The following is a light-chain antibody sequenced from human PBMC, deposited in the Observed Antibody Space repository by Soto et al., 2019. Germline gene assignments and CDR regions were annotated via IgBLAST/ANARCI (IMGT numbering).Light chain of an antibody. J-gene: IGKJ1*01. CDR3: QQYNSYWT. Sequence: DIPMTQSPSTLSASVGDRVTITCRASQSISSWLAWYQQKPGKAPKLLIYDASSLESGVPPRFSGSGPGSEFTLTISSLQPDEFATYYCQQYNSYWTFGQGTKVELK. CDR1: QSISSW. V-gene: IGKV1-5*01. CDR2: DAS.